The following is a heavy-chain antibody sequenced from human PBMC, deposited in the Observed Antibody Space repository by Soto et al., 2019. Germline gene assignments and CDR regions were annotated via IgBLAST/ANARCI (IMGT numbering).Heavy chain of an antibody. J-gene: IGHJ4*02. D-gene: IGHD6-19*01. Sequence: QITLKESGPTLVRPTQTLTLTCTFSGFSLSTSGLGVGWIRQPPGKALEWLALIYWNDDKRYSPSLNARLTITKDTAKNQVVLTMTNMDPVDTATYYCAHRPSGWYHFDYWGQGTLVTVSS. V-gene: IGHV2-5*01. CDR1: GFSLSTSGLG. CDR3: AHRPSGWYHFDY. CDR2: IYWNDDK.